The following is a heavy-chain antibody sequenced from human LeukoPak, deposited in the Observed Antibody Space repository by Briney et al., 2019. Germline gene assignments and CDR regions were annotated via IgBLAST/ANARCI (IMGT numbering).Heavy chain of an antibody. CDR2: INPNSGGT. CDR3: ARSSIPVEVRYFDY. CDR1: GGTFSSYA. D-gene: IGHD2-21*01. Sequence: ASVKVSCKASGGTFSSYAISWVRQAPGQGLEWMGWINPNSGGTNYAQKFQGRVTMTRDTSISTAYMELSRLRSDDTAVYYCARSSIPVEVRYFDYWGQGTLVTVSS. J-gene: IGHJ4*02. V-gene: IGHV1-2*02.